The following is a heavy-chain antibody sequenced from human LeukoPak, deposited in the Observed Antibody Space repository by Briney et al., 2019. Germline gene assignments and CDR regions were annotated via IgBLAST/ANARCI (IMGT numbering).Heavy chain of an antibody. J-gene: IGHJ5*02. D-gene: IGHD3-16*01. Sequence: HPGGSLRLSCAVAGFTFSSYGMHWVRQAPGKGLDWVAFIHHDGSNKYYADSVRGRFTISRDNSKNTLYLQMNSLRAEDTAVYFCAKGDKMLTWRRTYHRFDPWGQGTLVTVSS. V-gene: IGHV3-30*02. CDR1: GFTFSSYG. CDR2: IHHDGSNK. CDR3: AKGDKMLTWRRTYHRFDP.